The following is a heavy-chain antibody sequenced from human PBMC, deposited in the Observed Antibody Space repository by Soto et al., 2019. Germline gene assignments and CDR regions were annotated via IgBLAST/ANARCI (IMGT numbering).Heavy chain of an antibody. Sequence: GASVKVSCKASGYTFTSYGISWVRQAPGQGLEWMGWSSAYNGNTNQAQTLQGRVTMTTDTSTSTAYMELRSLRSDDTAVYYCARDLQYYDILTGYYNVRSFDYWGQGTLVTVSS. CDR3: ARDLQYYDILTGYYNVRSFDY. D-gene: IGHD3-9*01. CDR1: GYTFTSYG. J-gene: IGHJ4*02. CDR2: SSAYNGNT. V-gene: IGHV1-18*01.